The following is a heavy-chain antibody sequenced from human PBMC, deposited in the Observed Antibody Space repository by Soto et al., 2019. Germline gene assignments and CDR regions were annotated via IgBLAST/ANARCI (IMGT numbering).Heavy chain of an antibody. CDR3: ARDRGYCSGGSCYRIDY. V-gene: IGHV3-11*01. D-gene: IGHD2-15*01. CDR1: GFTFSDYY. Sequence: EGSLRLSCAASGFTFSDYYMSWIRQAPGKGLEWVSYISSSGSTIYYADTVKGRFTISRDNAKNSLYLQMNSLRAEDTAVYYCARDRGYCSGGSCYRIDYWGQGTLVTVSS. J-gene: IGHJ4*02. CDR2: ISSSGSTI.